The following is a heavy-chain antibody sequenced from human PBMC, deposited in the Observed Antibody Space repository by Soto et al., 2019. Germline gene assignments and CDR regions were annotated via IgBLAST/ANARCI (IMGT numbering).Heavy chain of an antibody. V-gene: IGHV1-69*01. D-gene: IGHD6-19*01. CDR2: IIPLFGTA. J-gene: IGHJ4*02. CDR1: GGTFSTYA. CDR3: ARPKGSYSSGYYYFDY. Sequence: QVQLVQSGAEVKQPGSSVKVSCKTSGGTFSTYAIYWVRQAPGQGLEWMGAIIPLFGTADYAQKFQGRVTITADESTSTASMELSSLRSEDTAVYYCARPKGSYSSGYYYFDYWGQGTLVTVS.